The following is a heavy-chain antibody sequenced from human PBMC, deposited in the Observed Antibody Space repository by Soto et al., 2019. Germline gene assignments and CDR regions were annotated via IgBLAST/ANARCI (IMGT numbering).Heavy chain of an antibody. J-gene: IGHJ4*02. CDR1: GFTFSSYA. CDR2: ISGSGGST. D-gene: IGHD2-2*01. V-gene: IGHV3-23*01. CDR3: AKDWVPAATKTEIFDY. Sequence: EVQLLESGGGLVQPGGSLRLSCAASGFTFSSYAMSWVRQAPGKGLEWVSAISGSGGSTYYADSVKGRFTISRDNSKNTLYLQMNSLRAEDTTVYYCAKDWVPAATKTEIFDYWGQGTLVTVSS.